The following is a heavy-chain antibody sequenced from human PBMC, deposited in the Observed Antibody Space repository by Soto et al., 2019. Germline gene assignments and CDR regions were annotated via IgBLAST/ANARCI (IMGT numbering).Heavy chain of an antibody. J-gene: IGHJ4*02. CDR1: GFTFSSYG. D-gene: IGHD2-15*01. Sequence: GGSLRLSCAASGFTFSSYGMHWVRQAPGKGLEWVAVIWYDGSNKYYADSVKGRFTISRDNSKNTLYLQMNSLRAEDTAVYYCVRDDCSGGSCDISLDYWGQGTLVTVSS. V-gene: IGHV3-33*01. CDR2: IWYDGSNK. CDR3: VRDDCSGGSCDISLDY.